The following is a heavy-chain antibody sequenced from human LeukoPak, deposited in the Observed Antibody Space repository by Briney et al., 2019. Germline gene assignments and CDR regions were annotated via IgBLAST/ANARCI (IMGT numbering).Heavy chain of an antibody. CDR2: IYTSGST. J-gene: IGHJ3*02. CDR1: GGSISSSSYY. V-gene: IGHV4-61*02. Sequence: PSETLSLTCTVSGGSISSSSYYWSWIRQPAGKGLEWIGRIYTSGSTNYNPSLKSRVTMSVDTSKNQFSLKLSSVTAADTAVYYCARGPVGGRGAFDIWGQGTMVTVSS. CDR3: ARGPVGGRGAFDI. D-gene: IGHD1-26*01.